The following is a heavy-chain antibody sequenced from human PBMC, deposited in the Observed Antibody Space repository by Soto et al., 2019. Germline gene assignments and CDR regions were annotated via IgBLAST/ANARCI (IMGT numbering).Heavy chain of an antibody. J-gene: IGHJ2*01. V-gene: IGHV3-23*05. CDR1: EFTFSTSG. D-gene: IGHD3-10*01. Sequence: EVQLLESGGGLVQPGGSLRLSCAASEFTFSTSGMTWVRLAPGRGLDYVSAIDPRGSTTYYPDSVKGRFTISRDNSKNTLYLQMNSLRAEDTAIYYCAKTPRGGGYGDWYFDLWCRVTLVTVSS. CDR2: IDPRGSTT. CDR3: AKTPRGGGYGDWYFDL.